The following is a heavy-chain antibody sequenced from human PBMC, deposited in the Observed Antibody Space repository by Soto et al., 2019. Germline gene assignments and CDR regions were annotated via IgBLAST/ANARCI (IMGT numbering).Heavy chain of an antibody. J-gene: IGHJ6*02. V-gene: IGHV1-18*01. D-gene: IGHD3-22*01. Sequence: ASVKVSCKASGYTFTSYGISWVRQAPGQRLERMGWISAYNGNTNYAQKLQGRVTMTTDTSTSTASMELRRLRSDDTAVYYCARDPWYYYDSSGYYNYYYYYGMDVWGQGTTVTVSS. CDR3: ARDPWYYYDSSGYYNYYYYYGMDV. CDR2: ISAYNGNT. CDR1: GYTFTSYG.